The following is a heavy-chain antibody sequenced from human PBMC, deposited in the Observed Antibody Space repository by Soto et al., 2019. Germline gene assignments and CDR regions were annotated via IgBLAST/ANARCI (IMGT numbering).Heavy chain of an antibody. V-gene: IGHV3-21*04. D-gene: IGHD3-3*01. CDR2: ISSSSSYI. Sequence: GWSLRLSCAASGFTFSSYSMNWVRQAPGKGLEWVSSISSSSSYIYYADSVKGRFTISRDNSKNTLYLQMNSLRAEDTAVYYCAKGGVETIYYYYYGMDVWGQGTTVTVSS. CDR3: AKGGVETIYYYYYGMDV. J-gene: IGHJ6*02. CDR1: GFTFSSYS.